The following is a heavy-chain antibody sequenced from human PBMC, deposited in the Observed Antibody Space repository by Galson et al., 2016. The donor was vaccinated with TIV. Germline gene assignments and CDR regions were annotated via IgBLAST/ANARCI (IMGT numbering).Heavy chain of an antibody. V-gene: IGHV3-48*03. J-gene: IGHJ3*01. CDR2: IISSDSII. CDR3: ARRGNYRADAFDV. CDR1: GFTFTSFE. Sequence: SLRLSCAASGFTFTSFEMNWVRHGPGRGLEWVASIISSDSIIHYADSVKGRFTISRDNARESLFLQMNSLRADDAAVYYCARRGNYRADAFDVWGQGTTVTVSS. D-gene: IGHD1-7*01.